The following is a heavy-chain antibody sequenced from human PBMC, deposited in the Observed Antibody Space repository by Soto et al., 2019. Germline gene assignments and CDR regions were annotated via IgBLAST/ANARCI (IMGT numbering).Heavy chain of an antibody. CDR1: GFTFSSYW. J-gene: IGHJ6*02. D-gene: IGHD6-13*01. CDR2: IKQDGSEK. CDR3: ARDRISSPGTGYGMDV. V-gene: IGHV3-7*01. Sequence: GGSLRLSCAASGFTFSSYWMSWVRQAPGKGLEWVANIKQDGSEKYYVDSVKGRFTISRDNAKNSLFLQMSSLRAEDTAVYYCARDRISSPGTGYGMDVWGQGTTVTVSS.